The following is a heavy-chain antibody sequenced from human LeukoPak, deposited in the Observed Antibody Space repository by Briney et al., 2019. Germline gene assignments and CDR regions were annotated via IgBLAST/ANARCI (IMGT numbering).Heavy chain of an antibody. J-gene: IGHJ4*02. CDR2: ISSSSSHI. V-gene: IGHV3-21*01. CDR1: GFNFSSYS. D-gene: IGHD3-22*01. CDR3: VTDGADYYDSTGYPIYFDY. Sequence: GGSLRLSCAASGFNFSSYSMNWVRQAPGKGLEWVSCISSSSSHIYYADSVKGRFTIARDNAKNSLYLQMNSLRAEGTAVCYCVTDGADYYDSTGYPIYFDYWGQGTLVTVSS.